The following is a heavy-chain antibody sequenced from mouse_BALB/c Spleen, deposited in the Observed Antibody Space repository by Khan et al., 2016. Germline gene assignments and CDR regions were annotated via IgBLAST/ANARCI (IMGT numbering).Heavy chain of an antibody. CDR3: ARWRRLDY. Sequence: QIQLQQSGAELAKPGASVKMSCKASGYTFTSYWMHWVKQRPGQGLEWIGYINPSTGYTEYNQKFKDKATLTADKSSSTAYMQLSSLTSEDSAVYYCARWRRLDYWGRGPTLTVSS. J-gene: IGHJ2*01. CDR2: INPSTGYT. CDR1: GYTFTSYW. V-gene: IGHV1-7*01.